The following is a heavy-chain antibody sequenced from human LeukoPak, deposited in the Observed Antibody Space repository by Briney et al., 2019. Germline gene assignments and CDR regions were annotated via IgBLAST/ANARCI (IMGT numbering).Heavy chain of an antibody. J-gene: IGHJ5*02. V-gene: IGHV4-61*02. CDR1: GGSISSGSYY. D-gene: IGHD2-2*02. CDR2: IYTSGST. CDR3: AREEIGYQLLYHGWFDP. Sequence: SQTLSLTCTVSGGSISSGSYYWSWIRQPAGKGLEWIGRIYTSGSTNYNPSLKSRVTISVDTSKNQFSLKLSSVTAADTAVYYCAREEIGYQLLYHGWFDPWAREPWSPSPQ.